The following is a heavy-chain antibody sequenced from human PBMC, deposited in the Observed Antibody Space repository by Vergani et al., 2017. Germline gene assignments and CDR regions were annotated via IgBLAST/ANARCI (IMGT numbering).Heavy chain of an antibody. Sequence: QVQLQESGPGLVKPSETLSLTCAVSGYSISSGYYWGWIRQPPVKGLEWIGSIYHSGSTYYNPSLKSRVTISVDTSKNQFSLKLSSVTAADTAVYYCASSGYSYEYYFDYWGQGTLVTVSS. J-gene: IGHJ4*02. CDR3: ASSGYSYEYYFDY. CDR1: GYSISSGYY. D-gene: IGHD5-18*01. V-gene: IGHV4-38-2*01. CDR2: IYHSGST.